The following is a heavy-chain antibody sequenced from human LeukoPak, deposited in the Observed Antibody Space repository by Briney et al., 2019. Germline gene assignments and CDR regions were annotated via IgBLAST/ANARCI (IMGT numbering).Heavy chain of an antibody. CDR2: LSGGGTT. V-gene: IGHV3-66*01. CDR1: RFTVSSDY. D-gene: IGHD6-19*01. Sequence: GGSLRLSCAASRFTVSSDYMSWVRQAPGKGLEWVLGLSGGGTTYYADSVKGRFTISRDTSKNRLYLQMNLLRAEDTAVYYCAREQWLDYWGQGTLVTVSS. CDR3: AREQWLDY. J-gene: IGHJ4*02.